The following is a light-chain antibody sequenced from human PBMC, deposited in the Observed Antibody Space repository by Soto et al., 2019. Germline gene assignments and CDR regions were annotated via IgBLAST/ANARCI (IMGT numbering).Light chain of an antibody. J-gene: IGKJ1*01. CDR1: QGIRND. V-gene: IGKV1-5*03. Sequence: MEMSQSASSCSASVGASHTITCRASQGIRNDLAWFQQKPGKAPKRLIYKASTLKSGVPSRFSGSGSGTEFTLTISSLKPDDFATYYCQHYTRYSEAFGQGTKVDIK. CDR3: QHYTRYSEA. CDR2: KAS.